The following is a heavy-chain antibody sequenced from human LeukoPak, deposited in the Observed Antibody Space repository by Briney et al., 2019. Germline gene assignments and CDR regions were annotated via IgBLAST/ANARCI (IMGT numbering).Heavy chain of an antibody. CDR1: GGSFSGYY. CDR2: INHSGST. V-gene: IGHV4-34*01. J-gene: IGHJ4*02. Sequence: PSETLSLTCAVYGGSFSGYYWSWIRQPPGKGLEWIGEINHSGSTNYNPSLKSRVTISVDTPKNQFSLKVNSLTAADTAVYYCARRLLVGDIDSWGQGNLVTVSS. D-gene: IGHD3-16*01. CDR3: ARRLLVGDIDS.